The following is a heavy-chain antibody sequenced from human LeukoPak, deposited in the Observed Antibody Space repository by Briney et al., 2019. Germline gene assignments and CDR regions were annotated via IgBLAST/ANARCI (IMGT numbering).Heavy chain of an antibody. CDR3: ARDWKTNSFDY. J-gene: IGHJ4*02. CDR1: EFTFTTYG. Sequence: GSLTLSCAASEFTFTTYGMHWVRQAPGKGLEWVAFIYYDGSNIYYADYVKGRFTISRDISKDTLYLQMDSLRAEDTAIYYCARDWKTNSFDYWGQGTLVTVSS. D-gene: IGHD1-1*01. V-gene: IGHV3-33*01. CDR2: IYYDGSNI.